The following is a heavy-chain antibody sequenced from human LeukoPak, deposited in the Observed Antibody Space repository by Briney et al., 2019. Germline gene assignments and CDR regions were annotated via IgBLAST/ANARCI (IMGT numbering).Heavy chain of an antibody. V-gene: IGHV3-9*01. CDR3: AKAVLPHSSGYTDYWYFDL. CDR2: ISWNSGSI. Sequence: PGGSLRLSCAASGFTFDDYAMHWVRQAPGKGLEWVSGISWNSGSIGYADSVKGRFTISRDNAKNSLYLQMNSLRAEDTALYYCAKAVLPHSSGYTDYWYFDLWGRGTLVTVSS. J-gene: IGHJ2*01. D-gene: IGHD3-22*01. CDR1: GFTFDDYA.